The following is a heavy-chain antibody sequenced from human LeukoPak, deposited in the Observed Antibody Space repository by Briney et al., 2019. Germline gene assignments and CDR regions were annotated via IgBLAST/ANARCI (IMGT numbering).Heavy chain of an antibody. D-gene: IGHD3-10*01. CDR2: IYYSGST. CDR3: ARAPLWFGIPFDP. V-gene: IGHV4-59*01. J-gene: IGHJ5*02. Sequence: SETLSLTCTVSGGSISSYYWSWIRQPPGKGLEWIGYIYYSGSTSYNPSLKSRVTISVDTSKNQFSLKLSSVTAADTAVYYCARAPLWFGIPFDPWGQGTLVTVSS. CDR1: GGSISSYY.